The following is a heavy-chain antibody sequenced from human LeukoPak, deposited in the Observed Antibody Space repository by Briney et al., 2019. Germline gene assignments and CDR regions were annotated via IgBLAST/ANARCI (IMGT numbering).Heavy chain of an antibody. V-gene: IGHV1-69*05. CDR1: AGTFSSYA. CDR2: IIPIFGTA. Sequence: SVKVSCKASAGTFSSYAISWVRQAPGQGLEWMGGIIPIFGTANYAQKFQGRVTITTDESTSTAYMELSSLRSEDTAVYYCARDSVNLGIAAAGNDYWGQGTLVTVSS. D-gene: IGHD6-13*01. CDR3: ARDSVNLGIAAAGNDY. J-gene: IGHJ4*02.